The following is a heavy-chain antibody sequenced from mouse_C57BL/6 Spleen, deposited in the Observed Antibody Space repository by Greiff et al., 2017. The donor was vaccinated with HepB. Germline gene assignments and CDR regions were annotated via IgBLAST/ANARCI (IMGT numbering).Heavy chain of an antibody. Sequence: QVQLQQSGPELVKPGASVKISCKASGYAFSSSWMNWVKQRPGKGLEWIGRIYPGDGDTNYNGKFKGKATLTADKSSSTAYMQLSSLTSEDSAVYFCASIYYSNYEDYAMDYWGQGTSVTVSS. CDR1: GYAFSSSW. CDR3: ASIYYSNYEDYAMDY. CDR2: IYPGDGDT. V-gene: IGHV1-82*01. J-gene: IGHJ4*01. D-gene: IGHD2-5*01.